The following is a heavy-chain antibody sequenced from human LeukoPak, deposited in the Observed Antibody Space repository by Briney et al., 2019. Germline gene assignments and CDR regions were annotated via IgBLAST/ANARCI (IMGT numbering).Heavy chain of an antibody. CDR2: IKSKTVGGTT. Sequence: PGGSLRPSCAASGFSFTNLWMSWVRQAPGKGLEWVGLIKSKTVGGTTDYAAPVKGRFTISRDDSKNTLFLQLNSLKTKDTAVYYSTTDSGLSSVRSKGFWGQGSLVTVSS. V-gene: IGHV3-15*01. CDR3: TTDSGLSSVRSKGF. J-gene: IGHJ4*02. D-gene: IGHD2/OR15-2a*01. CDR1: GFSFTNLW.